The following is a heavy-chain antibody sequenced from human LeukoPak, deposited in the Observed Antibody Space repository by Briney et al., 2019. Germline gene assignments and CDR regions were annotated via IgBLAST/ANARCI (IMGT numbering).Heavy chain of an antibody. V-gene: IGHV3-23*01. J-gene: IGHJ3*02. CDR1: GFTFSSYA. Sequence: GGSLRLSCAASGFTFSSYAMSWVRQAPGKGLEWVSSISRSGGSTYYADSVKGRFTISRDNSKNTLYLQMNSLRAEDTAEYYCARVPARTTFDIWGQGTMVTVSS. CDR2: ISRSGGST. D-gene: IGHD3-10*01. CDR3: ARVPARTTFDI.